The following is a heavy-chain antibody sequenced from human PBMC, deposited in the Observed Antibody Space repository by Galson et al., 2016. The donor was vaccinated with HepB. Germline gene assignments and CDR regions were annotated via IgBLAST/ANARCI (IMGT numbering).Heavy chain of an antibody. V-gene: IGHV3-21*01. J-gene: IGHJ4*02. CDR3: APGSGYSYAYYFDY. D-gene: IGHD5-18*01. CDR2: VSSSRSYI. CDR1: GFTFSTYS. Sequence: SLRLSCAASGFTFSTYSMNWVRQAPGKGLEWVSSVSSSRSYIYYADSVQGRFTISRDNAKNSLYLQMNGLRAEDTAVYYCAPGSGYSYAYYFDYWGQGTLVTVSS.